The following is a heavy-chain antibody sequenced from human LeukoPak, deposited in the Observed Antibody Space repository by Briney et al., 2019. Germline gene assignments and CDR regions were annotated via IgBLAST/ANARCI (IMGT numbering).Heavy chain of an antibody. CDR2: IMPLFGTA. CDR1: GGTFNNSA. J-gene: IGHJ5*02. CDR3: ARDVHGDYGSGWFDP. V-gene: IGHV1-69*05. D-gene: IGHD4-17*01. Sequence: SVRVSCKTSGGTFNNSAISWVRQAPGQGLEWLGGIMPLFGTAGYAQKFQGRVTITKDESTRTVYLELTSLTSDDTAVYYCARDVHGDYGSGWFDPWGQGTLVSVSS.